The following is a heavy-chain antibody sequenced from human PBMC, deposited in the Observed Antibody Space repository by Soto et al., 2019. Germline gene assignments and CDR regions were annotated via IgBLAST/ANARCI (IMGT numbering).Heavy chain of an antibody. J-gene: IGHJ3*02. D-gene: IGHD3-22*01. V-gene: IGHV3-33*08. CDR3: ARPHSSGYYSDAFDI. CDR2: IWYDGSNK. Sequence: SCAASGFTFSIYSINWVRQAPGKGLEWVAVIWYDGSNKYYADSVKGRFTISRDNSKNTLYLQMNSLRAEDTAVYYCARPHSSGYYSDAFDIWGQGTMVTVSS. CDR1: GFTFSIYS.